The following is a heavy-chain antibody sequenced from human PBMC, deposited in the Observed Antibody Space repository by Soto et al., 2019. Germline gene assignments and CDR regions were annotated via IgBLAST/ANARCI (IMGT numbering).Heavy chain of an antibody. D-gene: IGHD2-15*01. Sequence: VQLVESGGGLVQPGGSLRLSCAASGFTFSSSEMYWVRQAPGKGLEWISYIHPGGQTIFYAESVKGRFTISRDNAKHSVYLQMNSPRAEDTAVYYCARRGSRWGRGTKVTVSS. CDR1: GFTFSSSE. V-gene: IGHV3-48*03. CDR2: IHPGGQTI. J-gene: IGHJ3*01. CDR3: ARRGSR.